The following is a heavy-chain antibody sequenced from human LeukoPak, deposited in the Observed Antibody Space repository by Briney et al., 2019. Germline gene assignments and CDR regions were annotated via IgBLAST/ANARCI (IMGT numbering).Heavy chain of an antibody. CDR2: IKHDGIEK. V-gene: IGHV3-7*01. CDR3: ARGGTTFDY. D-gene: IGHD4-11*01. J-gene: IGHJ4*02. Sequence: GGSLRLSCAVSGFTFSSYWMSWVRQAPGKGLEWVANIKHDGIEKYYLDSVKGRVTTSRDNAKNSLYLRMNSLRAEDTAVYYCARGGTTFDYWGQGALVTVSS. CDR1: GFTFSSYW.